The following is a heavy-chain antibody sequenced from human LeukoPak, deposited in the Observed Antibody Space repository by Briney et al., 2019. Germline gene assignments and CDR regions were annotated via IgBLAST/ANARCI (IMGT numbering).Heavy chain of an antibody. Sequence: GGSLRLSCAASGFTFSSYAMSWVRQAPGKGLEWGSAISGSGGSTYYAASVKGRFTISRDNSKNTLYLQMNSLRAEDTAVYYCAKGRYYDSSGYYPHWGQGTLVTVSS. CDR3: AKGRYYDSSGYYPH. CDR2: ISGSGGST. V-gene: IGHV3-23*01. J-gene: IGHJ4*02. D-gene: IGHD3-22*01. CDR1: GFTFSSYA.